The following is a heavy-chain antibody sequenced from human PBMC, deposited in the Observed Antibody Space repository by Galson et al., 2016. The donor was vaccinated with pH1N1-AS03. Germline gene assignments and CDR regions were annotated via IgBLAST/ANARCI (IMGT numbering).Heavy chain of an antibody. CDR3: AREGVLSDRAFNYYGMDV. V-gene: IGHV1-69*13. J-gene: IGHJ6*02. CDR2: IITIFGTT. Sequence: SVKVSCKASGGTFSTYGISWVRQATGQGLEWMGGIITIFGTTNYAQKFQGRVTITADESTSTAYLDLSSLRSEDTAVYYCAREGVLSDRAFNYYGMDVWGQGT. CDR1: GGTFSTYG. D-gene: IGHD3-16*01.